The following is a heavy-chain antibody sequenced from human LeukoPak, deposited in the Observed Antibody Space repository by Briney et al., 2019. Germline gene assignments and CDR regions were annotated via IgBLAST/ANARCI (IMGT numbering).Heavy chain of an antibody. Sequence: GSLRLSCAASGFTFSSYWMQWVRPAPGKGLVWISRINSDGSTTSYADSVKGRFTISRDNAKNTLYLQMNSLRAEDTAVYYCARGNYYGQDYWGQGTLVTVSS. V-gene: IGHV3-74*01. CDR1: GFTFSSYW. J-gene: IGHJ4*02. D-gene: IGHD3-10*01. CDR2: INSDGSTT. CDR3: ARGNYYGQDY.